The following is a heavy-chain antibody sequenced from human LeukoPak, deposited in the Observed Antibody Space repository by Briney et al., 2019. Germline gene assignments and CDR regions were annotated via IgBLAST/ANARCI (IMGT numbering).Heavy chain of an antibody. CDR3: ARDGYGGVDY. CDR2: INHSGST. CDR1: GGSFSGYY. J-gene: IGHJ4*02. D-gene: IGHD3-10*01. V-gene: IGHV4-34*01. Sequence: SETLSLTCAVYGGSFSGYYWSWIRQPPGKGLEWIGEINHSGSTNYNPSLKSRVTISVDTSKDQFSLKLSSVTAADTAVYYCARDGYGGVDYWGQGTLVTVSS.